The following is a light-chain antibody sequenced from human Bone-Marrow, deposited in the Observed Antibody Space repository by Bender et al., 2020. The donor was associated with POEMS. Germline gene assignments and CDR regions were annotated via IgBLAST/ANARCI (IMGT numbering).Light chain of an antibody. V-gene: IGLV1-44*01. CDR2: GNN. J-gene: IGLJ3*02. Sequence: QSVLTQPPSVSGAPGQRVTISCSGSNSNIGSNTVNWYQHLPGTAPKLLIYGNNQRPSGVPDRLSGSKSGTSASLAISGLQSEDEADYYCAAWDDSLNGPVFGGGTKLTVL. CDR1: NSNIGSNT. CDR3: AAWDDSLNGPV.